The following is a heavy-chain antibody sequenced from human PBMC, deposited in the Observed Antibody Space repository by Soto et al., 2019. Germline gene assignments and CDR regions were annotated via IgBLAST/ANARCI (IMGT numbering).Heavy chain of an antibody. J-gene: IGHJ5*02. CDR3: ARGGGVPALGDP. CDR2: ISTSGNT. Sequence: QVQLEESGPGLVKPSEILSLICSVSGVSMRNSYWTWIRQSAGKGLEWIGRISTSGNTNYNPSLNSRLTMSVDTSKNQVSLTPTSVTAADPAVYYCARGGGVPALGDPWGQGTLVTVAA. CDR1: GVSMRNSY. V-gene: IGHV4-4*07. D-gene: IGHD3-16*01.